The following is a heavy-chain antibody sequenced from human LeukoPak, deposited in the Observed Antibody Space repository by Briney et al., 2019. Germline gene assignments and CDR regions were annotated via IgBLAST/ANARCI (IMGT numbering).Heavy chain of an antibody. Sequence: GGTLRLSCAASGFTFSSYGMSWVRQAPGKGLEWVSAISGSGGSTYYADSVKGRFTISRDNSKNTLYLQMNSLRAEDTAVYYCAKSGHGDYELGYWGQGTLVTVSS. CDR2: ISGSGGST. J-gene: IGHJ4*02. CDR1: GFTFSSYG. CDR3: AKSGHGDYELGY. D-gene: IGHD4-17*01. V-gene: IGHV3-23*01.